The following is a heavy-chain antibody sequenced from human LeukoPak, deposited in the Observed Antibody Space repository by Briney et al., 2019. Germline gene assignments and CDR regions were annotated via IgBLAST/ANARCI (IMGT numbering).Heavy chain of an antibody. V-gene: IGHV3-43*01. CDR1: GFTFDDYT. J-gene: IGHJ6*03. CDR2: ISWDGGST. D-gene: IGHD3-22*01. CDR3: AKDIGLAHYYYMDV. Sequence: PGGSLRLSCAASGFTFDDYTMHWVCQAPGKGLEWVSLISWDGGSTYYADSVKGRFTISRDNSKNSLYLQMNSLRTEDTALYYCAKDIGLAHYYYMDVWGKGTTVTVSS.